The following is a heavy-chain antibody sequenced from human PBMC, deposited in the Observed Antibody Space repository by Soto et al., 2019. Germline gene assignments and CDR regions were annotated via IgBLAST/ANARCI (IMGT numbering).Heavy chain of an antibody. V-gene: IGHV3-30-3*01. Sequence: RLSCAASGFTFSSYAMHWVRQAPGKGLEWVAVISYDGSNKYYADSVKGRFTISRDNSKNTLYLQMNSLRAEDTAVYYCARSEGGSSQMYYYYYYGMDVWGQGTTVTVSS. CDR2: ISYDGSNK. CDR1: GFTFSSYA. J-gene: IGHJ6*02. CDR3: ARSEGGSSQMYYYYYYGMDV. D-gene: IGHD6-6*01.